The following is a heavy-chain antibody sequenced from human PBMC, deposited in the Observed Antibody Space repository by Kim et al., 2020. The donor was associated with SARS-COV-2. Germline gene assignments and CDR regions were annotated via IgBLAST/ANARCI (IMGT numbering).Heavy chain of an antibody. D-gene: IGHD2-15*01. J-gene: IGHJ6*02. V-gene: IGHV1-46*01. Sequence: ASVKVSCKASGYTFTSYYMHWVRQAPGQGLEWMGIINPSGGSTSYAQKFQGRVTMTRDTSTSTVYMELSSLRSEDTAVYYCARDHKIDIYCSGGSCPRGYYYYGMDVWGQGTTVTVSS. CDR2: INPSGGST. CDR1: GYTFTSYY. CDR3: ARDHKIDIYCSGGSCPRGYYYYGMDV.